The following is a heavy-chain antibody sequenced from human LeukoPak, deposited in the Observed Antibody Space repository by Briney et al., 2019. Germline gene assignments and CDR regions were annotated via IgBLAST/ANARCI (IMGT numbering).Heavy chain of an antibody. Sequence: SETLSLTCTVSGGSISSGGYYWSWIRQHPGKGLEWIGYIYYSGSTYYNPSLKSRVTISVDTSENQFSLKLSSVTAADTAVYYCARVYSYGSYYFDYWGQGTLVTVSS. D-gene: IGHD5-18*01. CDR3: ARVYSYGSYYFDY. CDR1: GGSISSGGYY. V-gene: IGHV4-31*03. CDR2: IYYSGST. J-gene: IGHJ4*02.